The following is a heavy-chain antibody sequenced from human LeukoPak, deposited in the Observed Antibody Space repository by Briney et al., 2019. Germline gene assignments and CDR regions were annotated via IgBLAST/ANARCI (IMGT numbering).Heavy chain of an antibody. CDR3: ARLEKAPTYGDYPPYYYYGVDV. CDR2: IKHSGST. Sequence: SETLSLTCAVYGGALSGFYWGWVRQPPGEGVGWVWGIKHSGSTNYNPSLKSRVTISVDTSKNQFSLKLSSVTAADTAVYYCARLEKAPTYGDYPPYYYYGVDVWGQGTTVTVSS. CDR1: GGALSGFY. D-gene: IGHD4-17*01. V-gene: IGHV4-34*01. J-gene: IGHJ6*02.